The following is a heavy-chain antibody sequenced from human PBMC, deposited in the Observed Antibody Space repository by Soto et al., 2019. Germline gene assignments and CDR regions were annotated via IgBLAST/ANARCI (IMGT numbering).Heavy chain of an antibody. J-gene: IGHJ5*02. CDR3: AGFLEWLSETYNWFDP. Sequence: QLQLQESGPGLVKPSETLSLTCTVSGGSISSSSYYWGWIRQPPGKGLEWIGSIYYSGSTYYNTSPKSRVTSFVKTSKNQSSLKLSSVSAADTAVYYCAGFLEWLSETYNWFDPWGQGTLVTFSS. V-gene: IGHV4-39*01. D-gene: IGHD3-3*01. CDR1: GGSISSSSYY. CDR2: IYYSGST.